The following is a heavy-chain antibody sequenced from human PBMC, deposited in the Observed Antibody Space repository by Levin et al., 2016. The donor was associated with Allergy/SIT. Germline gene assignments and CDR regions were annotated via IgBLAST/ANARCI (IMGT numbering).Heavy chain of an antibody. D-gene: IGHD6-6*01. V-gene: IGHV3-21*01. CDR1: GFTFSSYS. CDR2: ISSSSSYI. Sequence: GESLKISCAASGFTFSSYSMNWVRQAPGKGLEWVSSISSSSSYIYYADSVKGRFTISRDNAKNSLYLQMNSLRAEDTAVYYCARADSSSSEYYHYGMDVWGQGTTVTVSS. CDR3: ARADSSSSEYYHYGMDV. J-gene: IGHJ6*02.